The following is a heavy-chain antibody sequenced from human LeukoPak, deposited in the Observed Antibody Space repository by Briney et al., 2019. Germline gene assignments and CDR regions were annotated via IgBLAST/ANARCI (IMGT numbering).Heavy chain of an antibody. D-gene: IGHD2-15*01. CDR3: AKGIGRYCSGGRCMNKLFDF. V-gene: IGHV1-69*13. Sequence: GASVKVSCKASGGTFSSYAINWVRQAPGQGLEWMGGIIPIFGTANYAQKFQGRVTITADESTSTAYMELSSLRSEDTAVYYCAKGIGRYCSGGRCMNKLFDFWGQGTLVTVSS. CDR1: GGTFSSYA. J-gene: IGHJ4*02. CDR2: IIPIFGTA.